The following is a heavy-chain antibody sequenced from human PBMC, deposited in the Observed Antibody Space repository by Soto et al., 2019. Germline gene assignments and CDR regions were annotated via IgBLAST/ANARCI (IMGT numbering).Heavy chain of an antibody. CDR1: GVSISSGGYY. CDR3: ARETPYGDTDY. V-gene: IGHV4-31*03. J-gene: IGHJ4*02. D-gene: IGHD4-17*01. CDR2: IYYSGTT. Sequence: SETLSLTCTVSGVSISSGGYYWSWIRQHPGKGLEWIGYIYYSGTTYYNPSLKSRVTISVDTSENQFYLKLNSATAADTAVYYCARETPYGDTDYWRQGTLVTVSS.